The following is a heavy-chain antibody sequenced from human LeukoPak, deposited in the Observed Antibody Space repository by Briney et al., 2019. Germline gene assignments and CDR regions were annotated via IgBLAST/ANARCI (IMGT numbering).Heavy chain of an antibody. D-gene: IGHD1-14*01. J-gene: IGHJ4*02. CDR3: ARGWYHYFDY. CDR2: TYFRSKWYN. CDR1: GDSVSSSTAT. V-gene: IGHV6-1*01. Sequence: SQTLSLTCAISGDSVSSSTATWNWIRQSPSRGLEWLGTTYFRSKWYNDYAVSVKSRITINPDTSKNQFSLQLSSVTPEDTAVYYCARGWYHYFDYWGQGSLVTVSS.